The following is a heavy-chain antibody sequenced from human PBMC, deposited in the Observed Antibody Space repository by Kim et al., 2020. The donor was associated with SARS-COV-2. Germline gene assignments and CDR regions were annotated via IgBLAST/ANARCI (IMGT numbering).Heavy chain of an antibody. Sequence: SVKVSCKASGGTFSSYAISWVRQAPGQGLEWMGGIIPIFGTANYAQKYQGRVTITADESTSTAYMELSSLRSEDTAVYYCARGGGLVVVAATLDYWGQGTLDTVSS. D-gene: IGHD2-15*01. CDR1: GGTFSSYA. CDR3: ARGGGLVVVAATLDY. J-gene: IGHJ4*02. V-gene: IGHV1-69*13. CDR2: IIPIFGTA.